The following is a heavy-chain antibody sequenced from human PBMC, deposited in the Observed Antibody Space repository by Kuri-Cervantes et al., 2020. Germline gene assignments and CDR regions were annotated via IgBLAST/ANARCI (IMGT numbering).Heavy chain of an antibody. V-gene: IGHV3-30-3*01. CDR2: LSYDAGDK. CDR3: AKDPVHGDGNWVDP. D-gene: IGHD7-27*01. Sequence: GESLKISCAASGFTFSNYAMHWVRQAPGKGLEWVAVLSYDAGDKYYTDSVKGRFTISRDNSKNTLYLEMSRLKTEDTAVYYCAKDPVHGDGNWVDPWGQGTLVTVSS. J-gene: IGHJ5*02. CDR1: GFTFSNYA.